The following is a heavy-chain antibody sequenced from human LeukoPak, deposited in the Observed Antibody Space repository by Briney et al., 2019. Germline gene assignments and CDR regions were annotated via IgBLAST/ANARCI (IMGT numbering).Heavy chain of an antibody. CDR3: VRDYGGSSPFDY. CDR1: GFTFSNYW. J-gene: IGHJ4*02. V-gene: IGHV3-74*01. Sequence: GGSLRLSCAASGFTFSNYWMHWVRQAPGKGLVWVSRINSDGINTSYADSVKGRFTISRDNAKNSLYLQMNSLRAEDTAVYYCVRDYGGSSPFDYWGQGTLVTVSS. D-gene: IGHD4-23*01. CDR2: INSDGINT.